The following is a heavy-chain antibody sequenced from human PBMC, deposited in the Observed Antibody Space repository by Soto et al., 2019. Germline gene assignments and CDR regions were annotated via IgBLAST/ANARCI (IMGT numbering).Heavy chain of an antibody. J-gene: IGHJ4*02. CDR1: GDSNKNYF. D-gene: IGHD2-8*01. V-gene: IGHV4-59*01. CDR2: FYHSGTT. Sequence: SETLCLKWTVSGDSNKNYFWSWVRQPPGKGLEWIGHFYHSGTTNYSPALKSRVTISIDQSKNQFSLRLNSVTAADTAVYFCARDPGYCTNGVCPIFDFWGQGIPVTVSS. CDR3: ARDPGYCTNGVCPIFDF.